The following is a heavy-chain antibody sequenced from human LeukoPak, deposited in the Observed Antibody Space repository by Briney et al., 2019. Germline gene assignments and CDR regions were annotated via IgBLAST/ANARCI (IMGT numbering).Heavy chain of an antibody. J-gene: IGHJ5*02. Sequence: GGSLRLSCAASGFTFSSYWMTWVRQAPGKGLECVANIKQDGSEKYYVDSVKGRFSISRDNAQYSLYLQMNSLRAEDTAVYYCARDMPHNCFDPWGQGTLVTVSP. D-gene: IGHD2-2*01. V-gene: IGHV3-7*01. CDR2: IKQDGSEK. CDR1: GFTFSSYW. CDR3: ARDMPHNCFDP.